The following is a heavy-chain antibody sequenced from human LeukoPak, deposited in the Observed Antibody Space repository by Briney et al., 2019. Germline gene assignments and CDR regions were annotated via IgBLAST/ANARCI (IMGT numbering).Heavy chain of an antibody. CDR1: GFTFRSSS. J-gene: IGHJ4*02. CDR2: ISGSGDTI. D-gene: IGHD6-13*01. CDR3: AQGGIGTRRLEF. Sequence: GGSLRLSCAASGFTFRSSSMSWVRQAPGNGLEWVSVISGSGDTIYYADSVKGRFTISRDNSKNTLYLQMSSLRAEDTAVYYWAQGGIGTRRLEFWGQGALVTVSS. V-gene: IGHV3-23*01.